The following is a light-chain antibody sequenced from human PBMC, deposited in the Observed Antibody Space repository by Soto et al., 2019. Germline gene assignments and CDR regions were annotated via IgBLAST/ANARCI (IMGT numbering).Light chain of an antibody. Sequence: QSALTQPRSVSGSPGQSVTISCTGTSSDVGGYNFVSWYQQYPGKAPKLMIYEVSKRPSGVPDRFSGSKSGNTASLTVSGLQAEDEADYYCSSYAGSNNLVFGGGTKLTVL. CDR3: SSYAGSNNLV. V-gene: IGLV2-8*01. CDR2: EVS. J-gene: IGLJ2*01. CDR1: SSDVGGYNF.